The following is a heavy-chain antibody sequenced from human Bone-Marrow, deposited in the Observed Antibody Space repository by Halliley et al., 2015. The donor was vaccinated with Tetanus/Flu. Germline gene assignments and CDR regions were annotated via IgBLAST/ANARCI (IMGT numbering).Heavy chain of an antibody. CDR1: GFIFRDRY. CDR3: AAEAGYSYGSGSSFYFDY. V-gene: IGHV3-72*01. J-gene: IGHJ4*02. D-gene: IGHD3-10*01. Sequence: SLRLSCAASGFIFRDRYMDWVRHAPGKGLEWVGRIRNRDNSYTTEFAASVEGRFTISRDDSKTSLYLQMNSLKTEDTAIYYCAAEAGYSYGSGSSFYFDYWGQGTLVTVSS. CDR2: IRNRDNSYTT.